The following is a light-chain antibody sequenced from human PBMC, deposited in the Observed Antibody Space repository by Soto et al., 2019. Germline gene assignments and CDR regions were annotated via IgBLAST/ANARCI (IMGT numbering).Light chain of an antibody. CDR3: HQCNYWPPIT. CDR2: GAS. CDR1: QSDSSN. V-gene: IGKV3-15*01. Sequence: EIVLKQAPASVVESGGPRAILCCRVCQSDSSNLAWYQQIPGRAPRLLIYGASTRASCIPARFSASGSWTEFTLTTSSRLSEDFVADYFHQCNYWPPITFGQGTRVEIK. J-gene: IGKJ5*01.